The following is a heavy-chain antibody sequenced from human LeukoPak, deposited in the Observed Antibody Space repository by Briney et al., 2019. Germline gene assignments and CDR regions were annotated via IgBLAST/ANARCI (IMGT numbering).Heavy chain of an antibody. D-gene: IGHD3-3*01. V-gene: IGHV1-69*05. CDR3: ARAYDFWSGLLGVFDI. CDR2: IIPIFGTA. J-gene: IGHJ3*02. CDR1: GYTFTSYG. Sequence: SVKVSCKASGYTFTSYGISWVRQAPGQGLEWMGRIIPIFGTANYAQKFQGRVTITTDESTSTAYMELSSLRSEDTAVYYCARAYDFWSGLLGVFDIWGQGTMVTVSS.